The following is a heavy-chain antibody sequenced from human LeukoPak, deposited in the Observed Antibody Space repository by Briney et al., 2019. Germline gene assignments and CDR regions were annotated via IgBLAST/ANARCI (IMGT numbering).Heavy chain of an antibody. V-gene: IGHV3-23*01. D-gene: IGHD3-10*01. CDR3: AKDRPNFYETSGSYYKIKGDF. CDR1: GFTFNTHA. CDR2: ITSSGRTP. Sequence: HPGGSLRLSCAASGFTFNTHAMSWVRQAPGKGLEWVASITSSGRTPYYTDSVKGRFTISRDNSKNTLYLQMNSLRGEDTAVYYCAKDRPNFYETSGSYYKIKGDFWGQGSLVTVSS. J-gene: IGHJ4*02.